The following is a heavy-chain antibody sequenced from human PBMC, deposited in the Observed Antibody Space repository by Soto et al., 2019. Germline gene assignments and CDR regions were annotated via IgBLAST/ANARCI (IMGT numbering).Heavy chain of an antibody. J-gene: IGHJ6*02. CDR2: ISYDGSNK. CDR3: AKDKDPLTGDNGMDV. D-gene: IGHD3-9*01. CDR1: GFTFNSYG. Sequence: PGGSLRLSCAASGFTFNSYGMHWVRQAPGKGLEWVAVISYDGSNKYYADSVKGRFTISRDNSKNTLYLQMNSLRAEDTAVYYCAKDKDPLTGDNGMDVWGQGTTVTVSS. V-gene: IGHV3-30*18.